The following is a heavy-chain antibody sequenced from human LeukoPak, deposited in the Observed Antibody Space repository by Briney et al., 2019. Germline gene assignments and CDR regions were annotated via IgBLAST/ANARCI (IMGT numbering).Heavy chain of an antibody. Sequence: GGSLRLSCAASGFTFSSYAMHWVRQAPGKGLEWVAVISYDGSNKYYADSVKGRFTISRDNSKNTLYLQMNSLRAEDTAVYYCARGGRYYYDSSGYRNDYWGQGTLVTVSS. CDR3: ARGGRYYYDSSGYRNDY. CDR1: GFTFSSYA. J-gene: IGHJ4*02. CDR2: ISYDGSNK. V-gene: IGHV3-30-3*01. D-gene: IGHD3-22*01.